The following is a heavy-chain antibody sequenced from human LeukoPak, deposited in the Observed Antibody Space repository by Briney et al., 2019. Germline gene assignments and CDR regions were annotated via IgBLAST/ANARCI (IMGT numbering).Heavy chain of an antibody. CDR1: GFTFSSYA. Sequence: GGSLRLSCAASGFTFSSYAMHWVRQAPGKGLEWVAVISYDGSSKYYADSVKGRFTISRDNSKNTLYLQMNSLRAEDTAVYYCATSSSWTRFDYWGQGTLVTVSS. CDR2: ISYDGSSK. D-gene: IGHD6-13*01. J-gene: IGHJ4*02. CDR3: ATSSSWTRFDY. V-gene: IGHV3-30-3*01.